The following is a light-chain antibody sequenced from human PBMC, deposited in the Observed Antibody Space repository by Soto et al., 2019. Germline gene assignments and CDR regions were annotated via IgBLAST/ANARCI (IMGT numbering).Light chain of an antibody. Sequence: QSVLTQPASVSGSPGQSITISCTGTSRDVGGYNYVSWYQQYPGKAPKLMIYEVSNRPSGVSNRFSGSKSGNTASLTISGLQAEDEGDYYRSSYTTSSSVVFGGGTKLTVL. V-gene: IGLV2-14*01. CDR2: EVS. J-gene: IGLJ2*01. CDR1: SRDVGGYNY. CDR3: SSYTTSSSVV.